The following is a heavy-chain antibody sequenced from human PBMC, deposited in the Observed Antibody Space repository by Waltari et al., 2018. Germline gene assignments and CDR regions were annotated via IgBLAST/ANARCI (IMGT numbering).Heavy chain of an antibody. CDR2: IDYSGSX. V-gene: IGHV4-39*01. J-gene: IGHJ5*02. Sequence: QLQLQESGPGLVKPSETLYLTCPGSGGPLSSSRFFWCWVRQSPGKGLEVVGSIDYSGSXXYKPTLKSRVTISGDTSKNQFSLKLSSVTAADTAVYYCARHWKKSGYRFDPWGQGTLVTVSS. CDR1: GGPLSSSRFF. D-gene: IGHD5-12*01. CDR3: ARHWKKSGYRFDP.